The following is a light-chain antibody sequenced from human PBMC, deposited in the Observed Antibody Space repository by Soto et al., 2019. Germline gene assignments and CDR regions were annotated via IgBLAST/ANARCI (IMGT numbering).Light chain of an antibody. CDR2: HAS. V-gene: IGKV3-15*01. J-gene: IGKJ1*01. CDR1: QSVSSY. Sequence: EIVFTQSPATLSLSPGERATLSCRASQSVSSYLAWYQQKPGQAPRLLIYHASARATGIPARFSGSGSGTEFTLTISGLQSEDFEVYYCQQYNNWPRTFGLGTKVDIK. CDR3: QQYNNWPRT.